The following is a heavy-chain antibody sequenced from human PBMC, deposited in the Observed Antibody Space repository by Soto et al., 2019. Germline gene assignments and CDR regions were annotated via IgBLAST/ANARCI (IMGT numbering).Heavy chain of an antibody. CDR3: ARDYGDYNWFDP. Sequence: SVKVSCKASGGTFSSYTISWVRQAPGQGLERMGRIIPILGIANYAQKFQCRVTITTDKSTSTAYMELSSLRSEDMAVYYCARDYGDYNWFDPWGQGTLVTVSS. CDR1: GGTFSSYT. CDR2: IIPILGIA. V-gene: IGHV1-69*04. J-gene: IGHJ5*02. D-gene: IGHD4-17*01.